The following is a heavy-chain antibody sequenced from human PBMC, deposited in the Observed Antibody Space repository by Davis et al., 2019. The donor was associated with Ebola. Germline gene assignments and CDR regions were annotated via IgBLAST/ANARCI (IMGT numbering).Heavy chain of an antibody. J-gene: IGHJ6*02. CDR1: GGNMTSHH. CDR2: IYNSGTT. Sequence: PSETLSLTCTVSGGNMTSHHWTWIRQSPGKGLEWIGHIYNSGTTKYNSSLKSRVSMSIDTSKNQFSLKVTSVIAADTAVYYCAGYRGSLVASVRYGMDVWGQGTTVTVSS. D-gene: IGHD2-21*01. CDR3: AGYRGSLVASVRYGMDV. V-gene: IGHV4-4*09.